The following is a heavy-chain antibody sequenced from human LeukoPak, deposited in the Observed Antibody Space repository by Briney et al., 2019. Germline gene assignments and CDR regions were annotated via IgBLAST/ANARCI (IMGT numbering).Heavy chain of an antibody. Sequence: GGSLRLSCAASGFTFSSYAMSCVRQAPGKGLEWVSAISGSGGDIYYADSVKGRFTISRDNSKNTLYLQMNSLRAEDTAVYYCAKTLGDYVGYYYYGLDVWGQGTTVTASS. D-gene: IGHD4-17*01. V-gene: IGHV3-23*01. J-gene: IGHJ6*02. CDR1: GFTFSSYA. CDR2: ISGSGGDI. CDR3: AKTLGDYVGYYYYGLDV.